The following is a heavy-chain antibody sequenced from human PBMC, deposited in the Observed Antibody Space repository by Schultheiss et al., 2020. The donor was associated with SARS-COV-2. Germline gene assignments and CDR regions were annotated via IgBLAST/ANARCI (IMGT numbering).Heavy chain of an antibody. D-gene: IGHD1-26*01. Sequence: GESLKISCKASGYTFTTYGITWVRQAPGQGLEWMGWISTYNGNTNYALKVQGRVSLTTDTSTSTGYLELRSLRSDDTAVYYCAADLPYKRVVGALWRGFDYWGQGTLVTVSS. V-gene: IGHV1-18*01. CDR2: ISTYNGNT. CDR1: GYTFTTYG. CDR3: AADLPYKRVVGALWRGFDY. J-gene: IGHJ4*02.